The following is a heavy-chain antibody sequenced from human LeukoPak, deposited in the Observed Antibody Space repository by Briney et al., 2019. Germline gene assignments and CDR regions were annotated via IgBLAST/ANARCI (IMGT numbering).Heavy chain of an antibody. V-gene: IGHV3-23*01. CDR3: AKDSPDCTNGVCYRGPNWFDP. CDR1: GFTFSSYA. CDR2: ISGSGGST. J-gene: IGHJ5*02. D-gene: IGHD2-8*01. Sequence: GGSLRLSCAASGFTFSSYAMSWVRQAPGKGLEWVSAISGSGGSTYYADSVKGRFTISRDNSKNTLYLQMNSLRAEDTAVYYCAKDSPDCTNGVCYRGPNWFDPWGQGTLVTVSS.